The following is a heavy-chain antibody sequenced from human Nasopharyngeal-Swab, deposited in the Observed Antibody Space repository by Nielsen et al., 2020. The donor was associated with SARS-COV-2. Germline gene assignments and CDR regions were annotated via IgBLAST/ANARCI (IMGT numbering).Heavy chain of an antibody. V-gene: IGHV3-30-3*01. J-gene: IGHJ4*02. D-gene: IGHD3-22*01. Sequence: GESPKISCAASGFTFSSSAMHWVRQAPGKGLEWVAVISYDGSNKYFADSVKGRFTISRDNSKNTLYLQMNSLRAEDTAVYYCASPPLDSSGYYYGFHYWGRGTLVTVSS. CDR3: ASPPLDSSGYYYGFHY. CDR1: GFTFSSSA. CDR2: ISYDGSNK.